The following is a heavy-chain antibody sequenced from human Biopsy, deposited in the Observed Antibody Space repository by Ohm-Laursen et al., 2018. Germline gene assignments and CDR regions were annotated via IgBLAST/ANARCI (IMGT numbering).Heavy chain of an antibody. CDR2: IYNTETT. J-gene: IGHJ5*02. CDR1: GGSISSSTTYY. V-gene: IGHV4-39*01. CDR3: ARHPTGFWFDP. Sequence: TLSLTCTVSGGSISSSTTYYWAWLRQPPGKGLEWIGSIYNTETTFYNPSLKSRVTISVYTSTNNFSLKVSSVTAADTALYFCARHPTGFWFDPWGHGTLVTVSS.